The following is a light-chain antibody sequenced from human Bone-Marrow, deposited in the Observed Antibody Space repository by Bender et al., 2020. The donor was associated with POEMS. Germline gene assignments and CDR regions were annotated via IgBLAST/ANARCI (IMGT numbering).Light chain of an antibody. CDR3: SSYAGSNNFYV. CDR1: SNDIGGYNY. V-gene: IGLV2-14*01. CDR2: EVN. J-gene: IGLJ1*01. Sequence: QSALTQPASVSGSPGQSITVSCTGTSNDIGGYNYVSWYQQHPGKAPKLIIYEVNNRPSGVSNRFSGSKSGNTASLTISGLQAEDEADYYCSSYAGSNNFYVFGTGTKVTVL.